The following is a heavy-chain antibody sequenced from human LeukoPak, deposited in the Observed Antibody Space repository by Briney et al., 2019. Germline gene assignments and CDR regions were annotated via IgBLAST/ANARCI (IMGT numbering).Heavy chain of an antibody. V-gene: IGHV4-38-2*02. CDR3: ARVVGATSIDY. Sequence: PSETLSLTCSVSGSSISSDYYWGWVRQPPGKGLEWIGSIKHRGRSYYNPSPKSRVTISVDTSKNQFSLQLSSVTAADTAVYYCARVVGATSIDYWGQGILVTVSS. J-gene: IGHJ4*02. D-gene: IGHD2-15*01. CDR2: IKHRGRS. CDR1: GSSISSDYY.